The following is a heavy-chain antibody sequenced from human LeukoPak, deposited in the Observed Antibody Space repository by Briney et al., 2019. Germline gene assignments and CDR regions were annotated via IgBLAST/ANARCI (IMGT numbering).Heavy chain of an antibody. V-gene: IGHV1-46*01. J-gene: IGHJ4*02. Sequence: GASVKVSCKASGYTFTSYYMHWVRQAPGQGLEWMGIINPSGGSTSYAQKFQGRVTMTRDMSTSTVYMDLSSLRSEDTAVYYCASKRSGYYSGFFDYWGQGTLVTVSS. CDR1: GYTFTSYY. D-gene: IGHD3-22*01. CDR3: ASKRSGYYSGFFDY. CDR2: INPSGGST.